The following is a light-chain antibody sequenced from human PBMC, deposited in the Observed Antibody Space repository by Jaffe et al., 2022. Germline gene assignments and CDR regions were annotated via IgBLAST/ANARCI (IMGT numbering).Light chain of an antibody. CDR3: QQFHDYPFT. V-gene: IGKV1-5*03. CDR2: KAS. J-gene: IGKJ2*01. CDR1: QRISNY. Sequence: DIQMTQSPSALSASIGDGVTITCRASQRISNYLAWYQQKPGKAPKLLIYKASNLESGVPSRFIGSASGTEFTLTITRLQPEDFATYYCQQFHDYPFTFGQGTKLEMK.